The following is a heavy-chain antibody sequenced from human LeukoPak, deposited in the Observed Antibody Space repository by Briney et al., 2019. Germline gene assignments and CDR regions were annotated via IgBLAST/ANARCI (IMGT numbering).Heavy chain of an antibody. J-gene: IGHJ6*02. Sequence: GGSLRLSCAASGFTSSSYGMHWVRQAPGKGLEWVAFIRYDGSNKYYADSVKGRFTISRDNSKNTLYLQMNSLRAEDTAVYYCARAPYYDILTGYLYYYYYYGMDVWGQGTTVTVSS. V-gene: IGHV3-30*02. CDR3: ARAPYYDILTGYLYYYYYYGMDV. D-gene: IGHD3-9*01. CDR2: IRYDGSNK. CDR1: GFTSSSYG.